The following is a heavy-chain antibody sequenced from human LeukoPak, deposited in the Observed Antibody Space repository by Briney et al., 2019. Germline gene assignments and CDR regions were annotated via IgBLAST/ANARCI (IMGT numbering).Heavy chain of an antibody. Sequence: ASVKVSCKASGYTFTGYYMHWVRQAPGQGLEWMGWINPNSGGTYYAQKFQGRVTMTRDTSISTAYMELSRLRSEDTAVYYCARWCDSSGYFGLGGFDIWGQGTMVTVSS. J-gene: IGHJ3*02. D-gene: IGHD3-22*01. CDR3: ARWCDSSGYFGLGGFDI. CDR1: GYTFTGYY. V-gene: IGHV1-2*02. CDR2: INPNSGGT.